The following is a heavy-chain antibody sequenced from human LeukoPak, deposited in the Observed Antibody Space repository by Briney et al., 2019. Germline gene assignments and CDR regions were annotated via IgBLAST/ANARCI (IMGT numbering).Heavy chain of an antibody. V-gene: IGHV3-30-3*01. D-gene: IGHD5-24*01. Sequence: GRSLRLSCVASGFSFSRYALFRLRQAPGKGLEWVAVISYDGSNKYYADSVKGRFTISRDNSKNALYLQMNSLRAEDTAVYYCPRDLDQMATIHALEIWGRGTMVTVSS. CDR3: PRDLDQMATIHALEI. CDR2: ISYDGSNK. CDR1: GFSFSRYA. J-gene: IGHJ3*02.